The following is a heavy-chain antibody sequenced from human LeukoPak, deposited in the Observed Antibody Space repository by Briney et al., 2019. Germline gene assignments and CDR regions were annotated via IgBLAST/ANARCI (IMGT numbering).Heavy chain of an antibody. J-gene: IGHJ6*02. CDR3: ARGGTARPYYYYGLDV. D-gene: IGHD6-6*01. Sequence: GGSLRLSCAASGFTFSSYAMHWVRQAPGKGLEWVAVISYDGSNKYYADSVKGRFTISRDNSKNTLYLQMNSLRAGDTAVYYCARGGTARPYYYYGLDVWGQGTTVTVSS. CDR2: ISYDGSNK. CDR1: GFTFSSYA. V-gene: IGHV3-30*14.